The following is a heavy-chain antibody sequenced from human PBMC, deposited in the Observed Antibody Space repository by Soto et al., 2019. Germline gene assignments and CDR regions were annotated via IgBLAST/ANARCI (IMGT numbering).Heavy chain of an antibody. D-gene: IGHD3-22*01. Sequence: GGAPRLSCSASWFTFCSHAMSLVRQAPGKGLEWVSAISGSGGSTYYADSVKGRFTISRDNSKNTLYLQMNSLRAEDTAVYYCAKEGPYYYDSSGYPYWGQGTLVTVSS. J-gene: IGHJ4*02. CDR3: AKEGPYYYDSSGYPY. V-gene: IGHV3-23*01. CDR1: WFTFCSHA. CDR2: ISGSGGST.